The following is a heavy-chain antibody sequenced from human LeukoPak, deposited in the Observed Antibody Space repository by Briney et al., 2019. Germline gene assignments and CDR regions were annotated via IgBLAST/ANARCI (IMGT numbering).Heavy chain of an antibody. CDR3: ARGGHYGDHSFDY. V-gene: IGHV1-69*06. CDR1: GGTFSSYA. D-gene: IGHD4-17*01. Sequence: SVKVSCTASGGTFSSYAISWVRQAPGQGLEWMGGIIPIFGTANYAQKFQGRATITADKSTSTAYMELSSLRSEDTAVYYCARGGHYGDHSFDYWGQGTLVTVSS. J-gene: IGHJ4*02. CDR2: IIPIFGTA.